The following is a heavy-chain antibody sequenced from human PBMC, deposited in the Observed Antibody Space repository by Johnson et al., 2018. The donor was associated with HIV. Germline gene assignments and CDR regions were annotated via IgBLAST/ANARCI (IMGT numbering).Heavy chain of an antibody. CDR1: GFTVSSNY. Sequence: VQLVESGGGVVQPGGSLRLSCAASGFTVSSNYMSWVRQAQGKGLEWVSFISHDGGNNHYAESVKGRFTISRDNSKNTLYLQMNSLRAGDSAVYYCARVGGSWMLDAFDIWGQGTVVTVSS. D-gene: IGHD3-10*01. CDR2: ISHDGGNN. CDR3: ARVGGSWMLDAFDI. J-gene: IGHJ3*02. V-gene: IGHV3-30*03.